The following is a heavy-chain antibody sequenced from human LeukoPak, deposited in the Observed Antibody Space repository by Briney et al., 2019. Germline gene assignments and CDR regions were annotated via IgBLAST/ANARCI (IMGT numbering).Heavy chain of an antibody. Sequence: ASVTVSCTASGYTFTSYGISWVRQAPGQGLEWMGWISAYNGNINYSQKLQGRVTMTTATSTSTAYMEMRSLRSDDTAVYYCARANYYDSSGYYFWGQGTLVTVS. CDR1: GYTFTSYG. J-gene: IGHJ4*02. CDR3: ARANYYDSSGYYF. CDR2: ISAYNGNI. V-gene: IGHV1-18*01. D-gene: IGHD3-22*01.